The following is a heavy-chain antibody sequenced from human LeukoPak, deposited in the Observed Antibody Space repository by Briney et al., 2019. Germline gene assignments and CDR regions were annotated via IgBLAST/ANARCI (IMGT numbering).Heavy chain of an antibody. D-gene: IGHD6-13*01. Sequence: GASVKVSCKASGGTFSSYAISWVRQAPGQGLEWMGGIIPIFGTANYAQKFQGRVTITADESTSTAYMELSSLRSEDTAVYYCARGHSSSWYPISTNWFDPWGQGTLVTVSS. V-gene: IGHV1-69*13. CDR2: IIPIFGTA. J-gene: IGHJ5*02. CDR3: ARGHSSSWYPISTNWFDP. CDR1: GGTFSSYA.